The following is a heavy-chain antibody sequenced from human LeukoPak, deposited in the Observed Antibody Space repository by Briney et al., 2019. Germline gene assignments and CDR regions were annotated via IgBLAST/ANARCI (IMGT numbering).Heavy chain of an antibody. Sequence: LEXXXXXXAYNGNTNYAQQLQGRVTMTTDTSTSTAYMELRSLRSDDTAVYYCARDLGSSSWTDYYYGMDVWGQGTTVTVSS. J-gene: IGHJ6*02. CDR3: ARDLGSSSWTDYYYGMDV. V-gene: IGHV1-18*01. D-gene: IGHD6-13*01. CDR2: XXAYNGNT.